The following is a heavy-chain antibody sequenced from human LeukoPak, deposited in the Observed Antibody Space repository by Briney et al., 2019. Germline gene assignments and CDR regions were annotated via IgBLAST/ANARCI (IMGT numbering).Heavy chain of an antibody. Sequence: SETLSLTCAVYGGSFSGYYWSWIRQPPGKGLEWIGEINHSGSTNYNPSLKSRVTISVDTSKNQFSLKLSSVTAADTAVYYCARGSMVQGVTNYYYYGMDVWGQGTTVTVSS. CDR3: ARGSMVQGVTNYYYYGMDV. CDR2: INHSGST. J-gene: IGHJ6*02. CDR1: GGSFSGYY. V-gene: IGHV4-34*01. D-gene: IGHD3-10*01.